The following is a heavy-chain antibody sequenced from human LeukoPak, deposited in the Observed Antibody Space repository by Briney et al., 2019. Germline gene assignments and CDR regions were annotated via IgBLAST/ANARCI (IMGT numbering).Heavy chain of an antibody. D-gene: IGHD1-1*01. V-gene: IGHV3-11*04. CDR2: ISGNGGVI. Sequence: GGSLRLSCAASGFTSSDNYMTWVRQVPGKGLEWLSYISGNGGVIQYADSVKGRFTISRDNAKNLLYLQMDSLRVEDTAIYYCARDPRTVRIWGQGTLVTVSS. J-gene: IGHJ4*02. CDR3: ARDPRTVRI. CDR1: GFTSSDNY.